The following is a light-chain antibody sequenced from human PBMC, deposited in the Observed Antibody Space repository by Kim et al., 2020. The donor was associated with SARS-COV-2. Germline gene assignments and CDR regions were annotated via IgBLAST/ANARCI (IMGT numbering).Light chain of an antibody. Sequence: EIVLTQSPGTLSLSPGERATLSCRASQSVSSSHLAWYQQKPGQAPRLLIYGASSRATGIPDRFSGSGSGTDFTLTISRLETEDFAVYYCQQYGSSSGYTFGQGTKLEI. CDR1: QSVSSSH. J-gene: IGKJ2*01. V-gene: IGKV3-20*01. CDR2: GAS. CDR3: QQYGSSSGYT.